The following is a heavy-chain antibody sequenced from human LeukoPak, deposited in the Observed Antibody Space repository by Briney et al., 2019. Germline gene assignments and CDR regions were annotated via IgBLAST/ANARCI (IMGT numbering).Heavy chain of an antibody. D-gene: IGHD3-22*01. CDR3: ARATYDSSVLYYYYYMDA. CDR2: IYYSGST. V-gene: IGHV4-59*01. CDR1: GDSISSYY. Sequence: SETLSLTCTVSGDSISSYYWSWIRQPPGKGLEWIGYIYYSGSTNYNPSLKSRVTMSLDTSKNQFSLKLSSVTAADTAVYYCARATYDSSVLYYYYYMDAWGKGTTVTVSS. J-gene: IGHJ6*03.